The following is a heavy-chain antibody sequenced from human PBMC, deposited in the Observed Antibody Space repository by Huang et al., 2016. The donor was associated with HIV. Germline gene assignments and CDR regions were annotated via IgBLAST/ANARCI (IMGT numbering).Heavy chain of an antibody. CDR3: AREAWASGVAHYFDY. CDR1: GYSFTGHF. V-gene: IGHV1-2*06. J-gene: IGHJ4*02. CDR2: NDPTRGGI. D-gene: IGHD3-10*01. Sequence: QVQLVQSGAEVKRPGASVKVSCKAPGYSFTGHFIHWVRQAPGQGLGGMGRNDPTRGGINWAYRFQGRVSMTRDKSIGTAYMELSGLRSDDTAVFFCAREAWASGVAHYFDYWGPGTLVTVSS.